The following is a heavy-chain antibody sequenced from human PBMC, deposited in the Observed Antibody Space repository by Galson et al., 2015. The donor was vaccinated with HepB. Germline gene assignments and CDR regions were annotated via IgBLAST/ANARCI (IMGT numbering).Heavy chain of an antibody. CDR2: IYSGGST. J-gene: IGHJ6*02. V-gene: IGHV3-53*01. CDR3: AREDVSGYYQYGMDV. CDR1: GFTVSGNS. D-gene: IGHD3-16*01. Sequence: SLRLSCAASGFTVSGNSMSWVRQAPGKGLEWVSVIYSGGSTYYADSVKGRFTISRDNSKNTLHLQMNSLRAEDAAVYYCAREDVSGYYQYGMDVWGQGTTVTVSS.